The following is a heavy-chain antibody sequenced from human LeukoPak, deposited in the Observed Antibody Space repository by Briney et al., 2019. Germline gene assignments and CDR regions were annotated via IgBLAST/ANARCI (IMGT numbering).Heavy chain of an antibody. J-gene: IGHJ4*02. CDR3: TLQDRVDY. D-gene: IGHD2-15*01. Sequence: GGSLKLSCAASGFTFSGSAMDWVRQASGKGLEWVVRIRSKANSYATAYVASVKGRFTISRDDSKITAYLQMNSLKTEDTAVYYCTLQDRVDYWGQGTLVTVSS. CDR1: GFTFSGSA. V-gene: IGHV3-73*01. CDR2: IRSKANSYAT.